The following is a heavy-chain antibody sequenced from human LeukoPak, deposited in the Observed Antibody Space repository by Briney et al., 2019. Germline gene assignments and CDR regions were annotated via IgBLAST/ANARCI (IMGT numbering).Heavy chain of an antibody. CDR2: IYSGGST. CDR1: GFTVSSNY. J-gene: IGHJ6*03. Sequence: GGSLRLSCAASGFTVSSNYMSWVRQAPGEGLEWVSVIYSGGSTYYADSVKGRFTISRDNSKNTLYLQMNSLRAEDTAVYYCARTKGYCSSTSCSYYYYYYMDVWGKGTTVTVSS. CDR3: ARTKGYCSSTSCSYYYYYYMDV. V-gene: IGHV3-53*01. D-gene: IGHD2-2*01.